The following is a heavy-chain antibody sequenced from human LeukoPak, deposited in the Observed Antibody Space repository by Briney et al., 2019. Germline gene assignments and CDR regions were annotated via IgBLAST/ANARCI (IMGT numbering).Heavy chain of an antibody. V-gene: IGHV3-48*01. J-gene: IGHJ4*02. Sequence: GGSLRLSXAVSGFNFCTYNMNWVRQSPGKGLEWLSYISTSSRTIYYADSVKGRFTISRDNAKNSLYLQMNSLRAEDTAVYYCARDGYDFWSDYPTTLDYWGQGTLVTVSS. D-gene: IGHD3-3*01. CDR3: ARDGYDFWSDYPTTLDY. CDR2: ISTSSRTI. CDR1: GFNFCTYN.